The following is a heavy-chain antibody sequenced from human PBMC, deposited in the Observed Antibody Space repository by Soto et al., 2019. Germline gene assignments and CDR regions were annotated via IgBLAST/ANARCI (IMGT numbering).Heavy chain of an antibody. CDR2: MNPNSGNT. Sequence: IERMGWMNPNSGNTGYAQKFQGRVTMTRNTSISTAYMELSSLRSEDTAVYYCATLPPRIEVRLLPIPTWGQGILVTVSS. D-gene: IGHD2-2*02. CDR3: ATLPPRIEVRLLPIPT. V-gene: IGHV1-8*01. J-gene: IGHJ4*02.